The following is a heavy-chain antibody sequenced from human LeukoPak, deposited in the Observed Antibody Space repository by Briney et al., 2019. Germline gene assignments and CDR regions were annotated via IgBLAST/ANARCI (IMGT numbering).Heavy chain of an antibody. D-gene: IGHD3-22*01. J-gene: IGHJ4*02. CDR2: INSGGTT. Sequence: GGSLRLSCAASGFTVSNNYMTWVRQAPGKGLEWVSFINSGGTTYYADSVEGRFTISRDSSRNMLYLQMNSLRAEDTAVYYCARLDSKGNYFDFWGQGTLVTVSS. CDR1: GFTVSNNY. CDR3: ARLDSKGNYFDF. V-gene: IGHV3-53*01.